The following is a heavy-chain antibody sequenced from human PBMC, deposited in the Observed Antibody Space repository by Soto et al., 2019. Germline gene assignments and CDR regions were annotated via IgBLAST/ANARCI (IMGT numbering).Heavy chain of an antibody. CDR1: GFTFSSYA. CDR2: ISGSGGST. D-gene: IGHD4-17*01. V-gene: IGHV3-23*01. J-gene: IGHJ3*02. CDR3: AIDAQHCGDYGYDAFDI. Sequence: EVQLLESGGGLVQPGGSLRLSCAASGFTFSSYAMSWVRQAPGKGLEWVSAISGSGGSTYYADSVKGRFTISRDNSKNMLYLQMNSLRAEDTAVYYCAIDAQHCGDYGYDAFDIWGQGTMVTVSS.